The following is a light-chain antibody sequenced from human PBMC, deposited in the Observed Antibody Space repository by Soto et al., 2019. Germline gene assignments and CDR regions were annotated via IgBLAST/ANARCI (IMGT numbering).Light chain of an antibody. CDR2: GVS. J-gene: IGKJ2*01. Sequence: ESVLTQSPATLSLSPGERATLSCRASQSVSNSFFAWYQQQPGQAPRLLIYGVSSRATGIPDRFSGSGSGTDFTLTISRLEPEDVVVYYCQQYSSLPHTFGQGTKLEVK. V-gene: IGKV3-20*01. CDR3: QQYSSLPHT. CDR1: QSVSNSF.